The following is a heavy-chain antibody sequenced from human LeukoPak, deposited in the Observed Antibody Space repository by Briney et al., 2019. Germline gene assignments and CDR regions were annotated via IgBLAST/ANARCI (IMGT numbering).Heavy chain of an antibody. CDR1: GLSFSTHA. D-gene: IGHD3-16*01. J-gene: IGHJ4*02. CDR3: AKAYWDTFGWYYFDY. Sequence: GGSLRLSCAASGLSFSTHAMNWVRQAPGKGLEWVSGVSGSGDSTFYADSVKGRFTISRDNAKNTLYLQMNILRTEDTAVYYCAKAYWDTFGWYYFDYWGQGTLVSVSS. CDR2: VSGSGDST. V-gene: IGHV3-23*01.